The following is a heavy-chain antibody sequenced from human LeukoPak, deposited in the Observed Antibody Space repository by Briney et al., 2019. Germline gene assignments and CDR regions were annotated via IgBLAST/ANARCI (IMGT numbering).Heavy chain of an antibody. V-gene: IGHV1-69*06. Sequence: GASVKVSCKASGYTFTSYGINWVRQAPGQGLEWMGGIIPIFGTANYAQKFQGRVTITADKSTSTSYMELSSLRSEDTAVYYCARAGWDYGDYVELGYWGQGTLVTVSS. CDR1: GYTFTSYG. CDR2: IIPIFGTA. J-gene: IGHJ4*02. CDR3: ARAGWDYGDYVELGY. D-gene: IGHD4-17*01.